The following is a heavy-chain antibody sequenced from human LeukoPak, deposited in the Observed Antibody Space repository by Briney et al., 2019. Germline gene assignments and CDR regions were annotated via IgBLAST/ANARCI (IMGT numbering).Heavy chain of an antibody. Sequence: SETLSLTCTVPGGSITNYYWCWIRQPPGQGQEWDGYIYLRGSTSHHPSLRGRVTISLDTSKRQFSLKLSSVTAADTAVYYCARVGGCSDTSCYGYWFDPWGQGTLVTVSS. J-gene: IGHJ5*02. V-gene: IGHV4-59*01. D-gene: IGHD2-2*01. CDR2: IYLRGST. CDR3: ARVGGCSDTSCYGYWFDP. CDR1: GGSITNYY.